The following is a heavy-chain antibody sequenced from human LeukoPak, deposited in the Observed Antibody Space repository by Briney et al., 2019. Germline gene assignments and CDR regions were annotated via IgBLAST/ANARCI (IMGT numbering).Heavy chain of an antibody. CDR1: GGTFIRYP. D-gene: IGHD2-21*02. J-gene: IGHJ6*03. CDR3: ATGVGDYDYYYHMDV. CDR2: IIPIYTGP. V-gene: IGHV1-69*01. Sequence: SVKVSCKASGGTFIRYPLSWVRQAPGQGLEWMGGIIPIYTGPDYAQRFQGGLTITADESATTAYMELSSLTSEDTAVYYCATGVGDYDYYYHMDVWGRGTTVTVSS.